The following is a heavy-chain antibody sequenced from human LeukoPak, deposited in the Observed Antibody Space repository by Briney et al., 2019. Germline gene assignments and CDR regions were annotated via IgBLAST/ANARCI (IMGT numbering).Heavy chain of an antibody. Sequence: ASVKVSCKASGYTFTSHYLHWVRQAPGQGLDWMGWINPTSGGTNYLQKFQGRVVMTRDTSIGTVYMELSSLTSGDTAVYFCARSRSFSGYGAFGPWGQGTLVTVSS. CDR2: INPTSGGT. D-gene: IGHD5-12*01. CDR1: GYTFTSHY. CDR3: ARSRSFSGYGAFGP. J-gene: IGHJ5*02. V-gene: IGHV1-2*02.